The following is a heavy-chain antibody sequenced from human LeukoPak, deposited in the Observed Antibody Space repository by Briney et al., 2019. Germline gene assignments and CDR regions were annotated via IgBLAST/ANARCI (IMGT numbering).Heavy chain of an antibody. V-gene: IGHV4-34*01. J-gene: IGHJ3*02. D-gene: IGHD2-2*01. CDR2: INHSGST. CDR1: GGSFSGYY. Sequence: SETLPLTCAVYGGSFSGYYWSWIRQPPGKGLEWIGEINHSGSTNYNPSLKSRVTISVDTSKNQFSLKLSSVTAADTAVYYCASPRYCSSTSCYRSFDIWGQGTMVTVSS. CDR3: ASPRYCSSTSCYRSFDI.